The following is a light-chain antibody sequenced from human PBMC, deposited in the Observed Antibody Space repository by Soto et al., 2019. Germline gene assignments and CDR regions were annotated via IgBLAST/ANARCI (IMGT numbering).Light chain of an antibody. CDR3: QQSYSTPHT. Sequence: DLQMSLSPSALAAPAGARGAIAFPASQSISTYLNWYQQKAGLAPKLLIYAASSLQSGVPSRFSGSGSGTDFTLTISSLQPEDFATYYCQQSYSTPHTFGGGTKVDIK. CDR2: AAS. V-gene: IGKV1-39*01. CDR1: QSISTY. J-gene: IGKJ4*01.